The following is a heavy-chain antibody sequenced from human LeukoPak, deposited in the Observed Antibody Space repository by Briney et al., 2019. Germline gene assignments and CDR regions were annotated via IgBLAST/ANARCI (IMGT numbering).Heavy chain of an antibody. J-gene: IGHJ4*02. D-gene: IGHD3-9*01. CDR1: GFTVSSNY. V-gene: IGHV3-66*01. Sequence: GGSLRLSCAASGFTVSSNYMSWVRQAPGKGLEWVSIIYSGGSTYYADSVKGRFTISRDNSKNTLYLQMNSLRAEDTAVYYCARLTGYYGLDYWGQGTLVTVSS. CDR3: ARLTGYYGLDY. CDR2: IYSGGST.